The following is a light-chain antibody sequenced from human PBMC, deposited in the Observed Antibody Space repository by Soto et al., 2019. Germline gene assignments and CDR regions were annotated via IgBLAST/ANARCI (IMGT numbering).Light chain of an antibody. CDR1: QAISSY. Sequence: DIQMTQSPSSLSASVGDRVTITCRASQAISSYLAWYQQKPGKVPMLLIYAASTLQSGVPSRFSGSGSGTDFTLTISSLQPEDVATYYWQKYNSAPSLTFGGGTKVEIK. V-gene: IGKV1-27*01. CDR3: QKYNSAPSLT. CDR2: AAS. J-gene: IGKJ4*01.